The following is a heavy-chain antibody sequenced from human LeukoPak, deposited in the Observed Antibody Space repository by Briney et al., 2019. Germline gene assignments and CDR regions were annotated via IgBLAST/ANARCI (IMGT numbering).Heavy chain of an antibody. J-gene: IGHJ4*02. CDR3: AKGLYYYDSSGSLSDFDY. Sequence: HPGGSLRLSCAASGFTFDDYAMHWVRHAPGKGLEWVSLISGDGGSTYYADSVKGRFTISRDNSKNSLYLQMNSLRTEDTALYYCAKGLYYYDSSGSLSDFDYWGQGTLVTVSS. D-gene: IGHD3-22*01. CDR2: ISGDGGST. V-gene: IGHV3-43*02. CDR1: GFTFDDYA.